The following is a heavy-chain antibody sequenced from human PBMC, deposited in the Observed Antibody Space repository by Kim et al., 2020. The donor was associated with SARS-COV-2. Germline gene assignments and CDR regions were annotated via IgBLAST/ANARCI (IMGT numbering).Heavy chain of an antibody. D-gene: IGHD4-17*01. J-gene: IGHJ4*02. V-gene: IGHV1-8*01. Sequence: SAQKFQGRLTMTRNTSITTAYMELSSLRSEDTAVDYCARRNTVTTRTLDYWGQGTLVTVSS. CDR3: ARRNTVTTRTLDY.